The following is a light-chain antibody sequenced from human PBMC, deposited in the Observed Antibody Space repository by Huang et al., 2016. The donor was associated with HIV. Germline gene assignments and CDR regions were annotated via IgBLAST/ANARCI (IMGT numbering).Light chain of an antibody. V-gene: IGKV3-15*01. CDR3: QQYNNWPPYT. CDR2: VAS. J-gene: IGKJ2*01. CDR1: QSVTTN. Sequence: DIVMTQSPATLSVSPGERATLSCRATQSVTTNLAWYQQKPGQAPRLLIYVASTRATGVPARVSGSGSGTEFTLTISSLQSEDFAVYYCQQYNNWPPYTFGQGTKLEIK.